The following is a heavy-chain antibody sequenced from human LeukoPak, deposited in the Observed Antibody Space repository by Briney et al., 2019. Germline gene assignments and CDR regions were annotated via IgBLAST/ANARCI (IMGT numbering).Heavy chain of an antibody. Sequence: SETLSLTCTVSGAAISTYFWSWIRQSPGKGLEWIGYIYSSGSTKYNPSLKSRVTISVDASKNQFALTLRPLTAADTAVYYCARDFWSGSVGFDPWGQGTLVTVSS. V-gene: IGHV4-59*01. CDR3: ARDFWSGSVGFDP. D-gene: IGHD3-3*01. CDR1: GAAISTYF. J-gene: IGHJ5*02. CDR2: IYSSGST.